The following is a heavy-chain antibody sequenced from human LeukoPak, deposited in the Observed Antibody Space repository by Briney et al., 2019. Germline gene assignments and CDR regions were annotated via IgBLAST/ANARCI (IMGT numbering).Heavy chain of an antibody. V-gene: IGHV3-74*01. CDR1: GFTFSSYW. J-gene: IGHJ4*02. CDR3: ARDPLEYDSSGYYDY. CDR2: INSDGSST. D-gene: IGHD3-22*01. Sequence: GGSLRLSCAASGFTFSSYWMHWVRQAPGKGLVWVSRINSDGSSTSYADSVKGRFTISRDNAKNTLYLQMNSLRAEDTAVYYCARDPLEYDSSGYYDYWGQGTLVTVSS.